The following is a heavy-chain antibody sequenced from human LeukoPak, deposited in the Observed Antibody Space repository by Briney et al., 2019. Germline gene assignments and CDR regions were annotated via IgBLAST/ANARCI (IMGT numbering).Heavy chain of an antibody. V-gene: IGHV1-58*01. J-gene: IGHJ4*02. CDR2: IVVGSGNT. CDR1: GFTFTSSA. D-gene: IGHD3-3*01. CDR3: AAEGYDFWSGYIPFDY. Sequence: SVKVSCKASGFTFTSSAVQWVRQARGQRLEWIGRIVVGSGNTNYAQKFQERVTITRDMSTSTAYMELSSLRSEDTAVYYCAAEGYDFWSGYIPFDYWGQGTLVTVSS.